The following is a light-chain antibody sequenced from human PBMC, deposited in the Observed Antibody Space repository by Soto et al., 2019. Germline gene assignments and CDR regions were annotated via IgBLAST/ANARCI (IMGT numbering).Light chain of an antibody. CDR1: SSNIGAGYD. J-gene: IGLJ1*01. V-gene: IGLV1-40*01. CDR2: GNS. Sequence: QSVLTQPPSVSGAPGQGVTISCTGSSSNIGAGYDVHWYQQLPGTAPKLLIYGNSNRPSGVPDRFSGSKSGTSASLAITGLQAEDEADYYCQSYDSSLSVFYVFGTGTKLTVL. CDR3: QSYDSSLSVFYV.